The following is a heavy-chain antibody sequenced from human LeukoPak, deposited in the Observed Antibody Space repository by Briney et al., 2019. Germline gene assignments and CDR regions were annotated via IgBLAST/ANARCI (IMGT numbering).Heavy chain of an antibody. Sequence: AGGSLRLSCAASGFPFNAYWMTWVRQAPGKGLEWVANIRQDGDTKYYVDSVKGRFTISRDNAMNSLYLQINSPRAEDTAIYYCARSLPYGTTWYGRSDFWGQGTLVTVSS. CDR3: ARSLPYGTTWYGRSDF. CDR1: GFPFNAYW. D-gene: IGHD6-13*01. CDR2: IRQDGDTK. J-gene: IGHJ4*02. V-gene: IGHV3-7*03.